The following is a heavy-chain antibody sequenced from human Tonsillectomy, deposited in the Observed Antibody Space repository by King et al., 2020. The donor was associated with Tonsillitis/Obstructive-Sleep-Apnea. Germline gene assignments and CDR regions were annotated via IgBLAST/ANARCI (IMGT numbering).Heavy chain of an antibody. CDR1: GGSVTSGNYY. V-gene: IGHV4-61*03. CDR2: YSSRGST. J-gene: IGHJ5*02. CDR3: ARGDFFSTNNWFDP. Sequence: VQLQESGPGLVKPSETLSLTCTVSGGSVTSGNYYWGWIRQSPGKGLEWIGYYSSRGSTTYNPSLQSRVTISVDTSENHFSLRLNSVTDADAAVYYCARGDFFSTNNWFDPWGPGIRVTVSS. D-gene: IGHD2-2*01.